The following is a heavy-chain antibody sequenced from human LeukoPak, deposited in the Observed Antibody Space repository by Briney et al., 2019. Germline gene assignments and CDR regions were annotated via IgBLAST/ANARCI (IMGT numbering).Heavy chain of an antibody. V-gene: IGHV3-30*01. CDR1: GFTFSSYA. J-gene: IGHJ6*03. CDR3: AGDKAEWFPFRPYYYCYYMDV. CDR2: ISYDGSNK. D-gene: IGHD3-3*01. Sequence: PGGSLRLSCAASGFTFSSYAMHWVRQAPGKGLEWVAVISYDGSNKYYADSVKGRFTISRDNSKNTLYLQMNSLRAEDTAVYYCAGDKAEWFPFRPYYYCYYMDVWGKGTTVTVSS.